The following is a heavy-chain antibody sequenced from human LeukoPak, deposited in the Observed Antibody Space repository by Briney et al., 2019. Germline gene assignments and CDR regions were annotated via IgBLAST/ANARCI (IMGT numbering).Heavy chain of an antibody. J-gene: IGHJ4*02. D-gene: IGHD3-10*01. CDR2: IYYSGNT. CDR1: GGSISTYY. CDR3: ARSSMFRGVTVDY. V-gene: IGHV4-59*01. Sequence: WETLSLTCTVSGGSISTYYWSWTRQPPGKGLEWIGYIYYSGNTNCNPSLKSRVTISIDTSKNQFSLKLSSVTAADTAVYYCARSSMFRGVTVDYWGQGTLVTVSS.